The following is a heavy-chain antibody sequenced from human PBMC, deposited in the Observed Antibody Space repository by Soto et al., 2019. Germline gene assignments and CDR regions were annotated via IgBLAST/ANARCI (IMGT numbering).Heavy chain of an antibody. V-gene: IGHV1-2*02. CDR2: INPNSGGT. CDR1: GYTFTGYY. CDR3: ARDKSTGMSSWGEYYFDY. J-gene: IGHJ4*02. D-gene: IGHD3-16*01. Sequence: ASVKVSCKASGYTFTGYYMHWVRQAPGQGPEWMGWINPNSGGTNYAQKFQGRVTMTRDTSISTAYMELSRLRSDDTAVYYCARDKSTGMSSWGEYYFDYWGQGTLVTVSS.